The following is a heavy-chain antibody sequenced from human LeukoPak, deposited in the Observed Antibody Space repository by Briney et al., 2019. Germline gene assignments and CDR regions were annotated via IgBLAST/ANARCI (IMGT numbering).Heavy chain of an antibody. CDR1: GYTFTSYG. V-gene: IGHV1-18*01. J-gene: IGHJ6*02. CDR2: TSAYNGNT. CDR3: ARLLDVDTAMALRLVFMGSDYYYGMDV. D-gene: IGHD5-18*01. Sequence: GASVKVSCKASGYTFTSYGISWVRQAPGQGLEWMGWTSAYNGNTNYAQKLQGRVTMTTDTSTSTAYMELRSLRSDDTAVYYCARLLDVDTAMALRLVFMGSDYYYGMDVWGQGTTVTVSS.